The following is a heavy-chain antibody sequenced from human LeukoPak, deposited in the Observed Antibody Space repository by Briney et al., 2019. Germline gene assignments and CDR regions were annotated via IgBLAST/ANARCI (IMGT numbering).Heavy chain of an antibody. J-gene: IGHJ4*02. V-gene: IGHV4-39*01. Sequence: SETLSLTCTVSGGSISSSSYYWGWIRQPPGTGLEWIGSIYYSGSTYYNPSLKSRVTISVDTSKNQFSLKLSSVTAADTAVYYCARRLRVSGSGWYWGQGTLVTVSS. CDR3: ARRLRVSGSGWY. CDR1: GGSISSSSYY. CDR2: IYYSGST. D-gene: IGHD6-19*01.